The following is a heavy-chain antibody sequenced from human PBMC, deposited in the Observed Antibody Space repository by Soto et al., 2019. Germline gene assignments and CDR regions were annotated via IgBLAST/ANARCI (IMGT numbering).Heavy chain of an antibody. CDR2: IYYSGST. D-gene: IGHD6-19*01. J-gene: IGHJ4*02. CDR1: GGSLSSYY. CDR3: ARGGGSGWYLSTMYYFDY. Sequence: SDTLSLTCTVSGGSLSSYYWSWIRQPPGKGLEWIGYIYYSGSTNYNPSLKSRVTISVDTSKNQFSLKLSSVTAADTAVYYCARGGGSGWYLSTMYYFDYWGQGTLVTVSS. V-gene: IGHV4-59*01.